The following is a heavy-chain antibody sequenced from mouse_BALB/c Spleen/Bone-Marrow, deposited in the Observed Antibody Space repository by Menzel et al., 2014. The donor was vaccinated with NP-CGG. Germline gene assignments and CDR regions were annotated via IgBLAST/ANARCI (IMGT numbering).Heavy chain of an antibody. Sequence: EVHLVESGGGLVKPGGSLKLSCAASGFTLSSYAMSWVRQTPERRLEWVASISSGGSTYYPDSVKGRFTISRDNARNILYLQMSSLRSEDTAMYYCARGGGYDYGSWFAYWGQGTLVTVSA. CDR3: ARGGGYDYGSWFAY. J-gene: IGHJ3*01. CDR2: ISSGGST. V-gene: IGHV5-6-5*01. CDR1: GFTLSSYA. D-gene: IGHD2-4*01.